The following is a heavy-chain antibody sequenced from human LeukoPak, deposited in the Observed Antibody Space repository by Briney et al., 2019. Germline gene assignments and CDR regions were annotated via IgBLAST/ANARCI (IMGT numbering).Heavy chain of an antibody. V-gene: IGHV3-30*18. J-gene: IGHJ3*02. CDR2: ISNDGSNK. CDR1: GFTFDDYA. D-gene: IGHD3-10*01. CDR3: AKGRGAFDI. Sequence: PGGSLRLSCAASGFTFDDYAMHWVRQAPGKGLEWVAVISNDGSNKYYADSVKGRFTISRDNSKNTLYLQMNSLRAEDTAVYYCAKGRGAFDIWGQGTMVTVSS.